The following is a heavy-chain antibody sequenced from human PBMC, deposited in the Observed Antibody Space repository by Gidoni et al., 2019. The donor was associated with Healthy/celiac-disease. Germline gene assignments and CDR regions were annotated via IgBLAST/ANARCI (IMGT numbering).Heavy chain of an antibody. CDR2: MSGSGGST. D-gene: IGHD3-22*01. V-gene: IGHV3-23*01. CDR3: AKDLHCYDSSGPPNDY. CDR1: GFTFSSYA. Sequence: EVQLLESGRGLVQPGGSLRLSCAASGFTFSSYAMSWVRQAPGKGLEWVSAMSGSGGSTYYADSVKGRFTISRNNSKNTLYLQMNSLRAEDTAVYYCAKDLHCYDSSGPPNDYWGQGTLVTVSS. J-gene: IGHJ4*02.